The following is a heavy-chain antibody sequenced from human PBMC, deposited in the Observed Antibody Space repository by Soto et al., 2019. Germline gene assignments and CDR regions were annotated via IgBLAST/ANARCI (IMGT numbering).Heavy chain of an antibody. D-gene: IGHD5-18*01. CDR2: LYWNDDE. CDR3: AHRPRGYSYYFDY. V-gene: IGHV2-5*01. J-gene: IGHJ4*02. Sequence: QITLKESGPTLVKPTQTLTLTCTFSGFSLSTRGVGVGWIRQPPGKALEWLALLYWNDDEGYSPSLESRLTINEDTSKNQVVLTVTNMDPVDTATYYCAHRPRGYSYYFDYWGQGTLVNVSS. CDR1: GFSLSTRGVG.